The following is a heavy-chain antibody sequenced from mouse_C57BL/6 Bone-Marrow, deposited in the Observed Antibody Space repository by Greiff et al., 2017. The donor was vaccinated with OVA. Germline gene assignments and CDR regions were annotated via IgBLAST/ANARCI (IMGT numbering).Heavy chain of an antibody. CDR3: ARAPITTVIDYAMDD. V-gene: IGHV1-69*01. Sequence: QVQLQQPGAELVMPGASVKLSCKASGYTFTSYWMHWVKQRPGQGLEWIGEIDPSDSYTNYNQKFKGKSTLTVDKSSSTAYMQLSSLTAEDSAVYYCARAPITTVIDYAMDDWGQGTSVTVSS. CDR2: IDPSDSYT. CDR1: GYTFTSYW. D-gene: IGHD1-1*01. J-gene: IGHJ4*01.